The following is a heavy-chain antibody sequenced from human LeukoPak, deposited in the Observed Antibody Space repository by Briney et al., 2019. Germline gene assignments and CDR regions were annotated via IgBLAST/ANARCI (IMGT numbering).Heavy chain of an antibody. J-gene: IGHJ3*02. CDR2: ISSSGSTI. V-gene: IGHV3-11*01. CDR1: GFTFSDYY. CDR3: AKRAWKGGAFDI. D-gene: IGHD1-1*01. Sequence: GGSLRLSCAASGFTFSDYYMGWIRQAPGKGLEWVSYISSSGSTIYYADSVKGRFTISRDNAKNSLYLQMNSLRAEDTAVYYCAKRAWKGGAFDIWGQGTMVTVSS.